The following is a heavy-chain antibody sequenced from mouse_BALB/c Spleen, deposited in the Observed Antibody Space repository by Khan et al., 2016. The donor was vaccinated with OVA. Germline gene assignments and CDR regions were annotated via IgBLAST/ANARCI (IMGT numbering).Heavy chain of an antibody. J-gene: IGHJ3*01. D-gene: IGHD4-1*01. CDR3: ARDYWDVFAY. CDR1: GFNIKDTY. V-gene: IGHV14-3*02. CDR2: IDPANGNT. Sequence: VQLKESGAELVKPGASVKLSCTASGFNIKDTYMHWVKQRPEQGLEWIGRIDPANGNTKYDPKFQGKATITADTSSNTAYLQLSSLTSEDTAVCYCARDYWDVFAYWGQGTLVTVSA.